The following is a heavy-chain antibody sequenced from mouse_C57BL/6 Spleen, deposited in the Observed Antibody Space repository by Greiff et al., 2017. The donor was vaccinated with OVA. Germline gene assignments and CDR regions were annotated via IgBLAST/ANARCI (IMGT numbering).Heavy chain of an antibody. CDR2: INPNNGGT. Sequence: EVQLQQSGPELVKPGASVKISCKASGYTFTDYYMNWVKQSHGKSLEWIGDINPNNGGTSYNQKFKGKATLTVDKSSSTAYMELRSLTSEDSAGDYCARHYDNGRWYFEVWGTGTTVTVSS. D-gene: IGHD2-4*01. CDR1: GYTFTDYY. CDR3: ARHYDNGRWYFEV. J-gene: IGHJ1*03. V-gene: IGHV1-26*01.